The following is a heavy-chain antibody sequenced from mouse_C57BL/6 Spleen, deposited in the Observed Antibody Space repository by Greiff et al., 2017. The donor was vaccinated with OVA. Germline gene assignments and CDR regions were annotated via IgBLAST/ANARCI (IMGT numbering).Heavy chain of an antibody. Sequence: VQLKESGAELVRPGASVTLSCKASGYTFTDYEMHWVKQTPVHGLEWIGAIDPETGGTAYNQKFKGKAILTADKSSSTAYMELRSLTSEDSAVYYCTREKLGRGGSYFDYWGQGTTLTVSS. V-gene: IGHV1-15*01. CDR3: TREKLGRGGSYFDY. CDR2: IDPETGGT. J-gene: IGHJ2*01. D-gene: IGHD4-1*01. CDR1: GYTFTDYE.